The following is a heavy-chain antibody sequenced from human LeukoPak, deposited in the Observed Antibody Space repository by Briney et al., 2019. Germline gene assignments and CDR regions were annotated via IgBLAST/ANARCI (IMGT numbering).Heavy chain of an antibody. Sequence: ASVKVSCKASGYTFTSYGISWVRQAPGQGLEWMGWISAYNGSTNYAQKLQGRVTMTTDTSTSTAYMELRSLRSDDTAVYYCARFRTRDYYYYYGMDVWGQGTTVTVSS. CDR3: ARFRTRDYYYYYGMDV. CDR1: GYTFTSYG. V-gene: IGHV1-18*01. D-gene: IGHD3/OR15-3a*01. J-gene: IGHJ6*02. CDR2: ISAYNGST.